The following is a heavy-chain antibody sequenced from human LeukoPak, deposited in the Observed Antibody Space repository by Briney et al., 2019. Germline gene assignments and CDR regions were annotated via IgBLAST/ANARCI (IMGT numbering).Heavy chain of an antibody. CDR3: ARALGSGWARPFDY. CDR2: INAGNGNT. Sequence: VASVKVSCKASGYTFTSYAMHWVRQALGQRPEWMGWINAGNGNTKYSQKFQGRVTITRDTSASTAYMELSSLRSEDTAVYYCARALGSGWARPFDYWGQGTLVTVSS. V-gene: IGHV1-3*01. CDR1: GYTFTSYA. D-gene: IGHD6-19*01. J-gene: IGHJ4*02.